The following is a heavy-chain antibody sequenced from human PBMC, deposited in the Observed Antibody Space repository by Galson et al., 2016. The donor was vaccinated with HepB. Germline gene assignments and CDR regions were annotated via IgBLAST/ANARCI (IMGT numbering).Heavy chain of an antibody. CDR3: ARDIILATYPRAFDN. CDR2: IYNSGST. Sequence: SETLSLTCSVSGDSIGRYYWSWIRQPPGKGLEWIGYIYNSGSTDYNPPHKNRLTISVDTSENQFPLRLTSVTAADTAIYYFARDIILATYPRAFDNWGHGTVVTVSS. V-gene: IGHV4-59*01. CDR1: GDSIGRYY. J-gene: IGHJ3*02. D-gene: IGHD2-2*01.